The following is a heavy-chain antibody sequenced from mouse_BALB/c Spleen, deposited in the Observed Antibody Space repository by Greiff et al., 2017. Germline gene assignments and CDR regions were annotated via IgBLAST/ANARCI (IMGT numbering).Heavy chain of an antibody. Sequence: EVMLVESGGGLVKPGGSLKLSCAASGFAFSSYDMSWVRQTPEKRLEWVAYISSGGGSTYYPDTVKGRFTISRDNAKNTLYLQMSSLKSEDTAMYYCARQGAYYGNYEGIAYWGQGTLVTVSA. V-gene: IGHV5-12-1*01. D-gene: IGHD2-10*01. J-gene: IGHJ3*01. CDR3: ARQGAYYGNYEGIAY. CDR1: GFAFSSYD. CDR2: ISSGGGST.